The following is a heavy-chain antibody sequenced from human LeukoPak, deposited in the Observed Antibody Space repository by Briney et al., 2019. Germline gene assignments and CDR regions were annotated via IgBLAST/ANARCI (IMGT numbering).Heavy chain of an antibody. D-gene: IGHD3-22*01. CDR3: ARAHEYYYDSSGLDWFDP. Sequence: SETLSLTCTVSGGSISSYCWSWIRQPPGKGLEWIGYIYYSGSTNYNPSLKSRVTISVDTSKNQFSLKLSSVTAADTAVYYCARAHEYYYDSSGLDWFDPWGQGTLVTVSS. CDR2: IYYSGST. V-gene: IGHV4-59*01. J-gene: IGHJ5*02. CDR1: GGSISSYC.